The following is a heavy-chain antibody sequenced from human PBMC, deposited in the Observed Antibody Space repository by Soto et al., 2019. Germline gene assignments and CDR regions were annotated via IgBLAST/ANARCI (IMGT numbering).Heavy chain of an antibody. D-gene: IGHD3-16*01. CDR2: ISGFNGNT. CDR3: ARIGVSSGHESPDFDS. J-gene: IGHJ4*02. Sequence: ASVKVSCKASGYTFNFYGITWVRQAPGQGLEWMGWISGFNGNTNYAADLQGRVTMTTDTSTSTAYMELRGLRSDDTAVYYCARIGVSSGHESPDFDSWGKGTLVT. CDR1: GYTFNFYG. V-gene: IGHV1-18*01.